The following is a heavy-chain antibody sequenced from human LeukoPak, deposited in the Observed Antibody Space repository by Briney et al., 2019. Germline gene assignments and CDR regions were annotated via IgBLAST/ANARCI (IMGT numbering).Heavy chain of an antibody. CDR1: GFSLDDYA. Sequence: PGGSLRLSCAASGFSLDDYAMHWVRQAPGQGLKWVSSISWDGRNMAYAASVKGRFTISRDNAQNSLYLQMYSLKIDDTAFYYCIKDMGFDLLKDAFDLWGQGMLVTVSS. J-gene: IGHJ3*01. CDR2: ISWDGRNM. CDR3: IKDMGFDLLKDAFDL. D-gene: IGHD1-26*01. V-gene: IGHV3-9*01.